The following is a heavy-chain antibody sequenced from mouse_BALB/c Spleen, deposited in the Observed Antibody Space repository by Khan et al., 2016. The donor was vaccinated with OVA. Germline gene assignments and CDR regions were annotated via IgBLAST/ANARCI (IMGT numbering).Heavy chain of an antibody. CDR3: ARNSYMYDFTY. J-gene: IGHJ3*01. D-gene: IGHD2-14*01. Sequence: QVQLQQSGPGLVRPSQTLSITCTVSDFSLTTYGVHWVRQSPGKGLEWLGVIRSAGKTDYNAAFISRLSITKDNSKSQVFFKMNSLQADDTAMYYCARNSYMYDFTYWGQGTLVTVSA. V-gene: IGHV2-2*01. CDR1: DFSLTTYG. CDR2: IRSAGKT.